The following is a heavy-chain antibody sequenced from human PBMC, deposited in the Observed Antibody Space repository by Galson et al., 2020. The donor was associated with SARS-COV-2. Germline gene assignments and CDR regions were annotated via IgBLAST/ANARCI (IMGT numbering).Heavy chain of an antibody. CDR3: ARGSAGAGNDRYSPH. CDR2: INSGNGNT. Sequence: ASVKVSCKASGYTFTNYAMHWVRQAPGQGLEWMGWINSGNGNTKYSQKFQGRVTITRDTSASTAYMELSSLRSEDTAVYYCARGSAGAGNDRYSPHWGQGTLVTVSS. J-gene: IGHJ1*01. CDR1: GYTFTNYA. V-gene: IGHV1-3*01. D-gene: IGHD6-19*01.